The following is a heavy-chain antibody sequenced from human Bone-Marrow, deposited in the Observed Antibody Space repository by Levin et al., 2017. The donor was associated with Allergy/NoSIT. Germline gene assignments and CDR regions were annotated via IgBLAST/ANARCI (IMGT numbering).Heavy chain of an antibody. V-gene: IGHV3-48*01. J-gene: IGHJ4*02. CDR3: ARKFSSGWHNDY. Sequence: PGESLKISCAASGFTFSGYSVIWVRQAPGKGLEWISYISSSSSNKYYADSVKGRFTISRDNAKNSLYLQMSSLGAEDTAVYYCARKFSSGWHNDYWGQGTLVTVSS. CDR1: GFTFSGYS. CDR2: ISSSSSNK. D-gene: IGHD6-25*01.